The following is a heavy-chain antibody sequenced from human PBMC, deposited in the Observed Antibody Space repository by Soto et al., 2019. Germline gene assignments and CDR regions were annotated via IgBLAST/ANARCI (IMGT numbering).Heavy chain of an antibody. V-gene: IGHV3-53*02. J-gene: IGHJ3*02. CDR2: IYSGGST. Sequence: EVQLVETGGGLIQPGGSLRLSCAASGFTVSSDYMSWVRQAPGKGLEWVSVIYSGGSTYYADSVKGRFTISRDNSKNTLYLQMNSLRAEDKAVYYCARGSDSSAPDIWGQGTMVTVSS. CDR3: ARGSDSSAPDI. CDR1: GFTVSSDY. D-gene: IGHD3-22*01.